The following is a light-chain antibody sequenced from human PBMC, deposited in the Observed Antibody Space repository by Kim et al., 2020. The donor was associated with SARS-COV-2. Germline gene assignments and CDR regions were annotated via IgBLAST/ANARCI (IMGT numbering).Light chain of an antibody. V-gene: IGKV3-15*01. Sequence: VSPGERDTLSCRASQSVNSNLAWYQQKPGQAPRLLIYGASTRASGVPARFSGSGSGTEFTLTISSLQSEDFVVYYCQQFNNWPLYSFGQGTKLEI. CDR2: GAS. J-gene: IGKJ2*03. CDR1: QSVNSN. CDR3: QQFNNWPLYS.